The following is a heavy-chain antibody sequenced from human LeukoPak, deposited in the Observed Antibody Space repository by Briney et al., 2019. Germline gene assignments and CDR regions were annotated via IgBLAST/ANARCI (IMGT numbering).Heavy chain of an antibody. V-gene: IGHV3-21*01. CDR2: ISSSSSYI. Sequence: GWSLSLSCAASGFTFSCYSMNWVRQAPGKGLEWVSSISSSSSYIYYADSVKGRITISRDNAKNSLYLQMNSLRAEDTAVYYCARGNYAELDYWGQGTLVTVSS. J-gene: IGHJ4*02. D-gene: IGHD4-11*01. CDR1: GFTFSCYS. CDR3: ARGNYAELDY.